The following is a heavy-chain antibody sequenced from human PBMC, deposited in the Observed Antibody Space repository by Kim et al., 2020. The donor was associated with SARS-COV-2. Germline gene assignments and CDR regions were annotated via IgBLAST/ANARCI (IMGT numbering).Heavy chain of an antibody. CDR3: ARDPYSSRYNYYGMDV. Sequence: GGSLRLSCAASGFTFSSYEMNWVRQAPGKGLEWVSYISSGGSTIYYADSVKGRFTISRDNAKNSLYLQMNSLRAEDTAVYYCARDPYSSRYNYYGMDVWGQGTTVTVSS. V-gene: IGHV3-48*03. CDR2: ISSGGSTI. J-gene: IGHJ6*02. CDR1: GFTFSSYE. D-gene: IGHD6-13*01.